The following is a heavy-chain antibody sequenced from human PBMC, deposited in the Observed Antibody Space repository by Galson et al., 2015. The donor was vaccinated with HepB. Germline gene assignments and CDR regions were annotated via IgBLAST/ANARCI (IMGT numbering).Heavy chain of an antibody. V-gene: IGHV3-21*01. Sequence: SLRLSCAASGFTFSSYAMHWVRQALGKGLEWVSSISSSSSTLYYADSVKGRFTISRDNAKNSLYLQMNNLRAEDTAMYYCVRDRVAGTCWFDPWGQGTLVTVSS. J-gene: IGHJ5*02. CDR3: VRDRVAGTCWFDP. CDR2: ISSSSSTL. D-gene: IGHD6-19*01. CDR1: GFTFSSYA.